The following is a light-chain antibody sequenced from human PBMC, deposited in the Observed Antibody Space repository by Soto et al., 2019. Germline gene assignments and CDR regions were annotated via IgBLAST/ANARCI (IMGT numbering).Light chain of an antibody. CDR3: CSYAGSYIWV. CDR2: DVN. Sequence: QSALTQPRSVSGCPGQSVTISCTGTSSDVGGYNYVSWYQQHPGKAPKLMIYDVNKRPSGVPDRFSGSKSGNTASLTISGLQAEDEADYYCCSYAGSYIWVFGGGTKLTVL. V-gene: IGLV2-11*01. CDR1: SSDVGGYNY. J-gene: IGLJ3*02.